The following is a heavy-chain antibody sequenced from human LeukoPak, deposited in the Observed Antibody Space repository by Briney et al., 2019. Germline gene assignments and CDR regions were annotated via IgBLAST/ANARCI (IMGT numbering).Heavy chain of an antibody. Sequence: PSETLSLTCAVYGGSFSGYYWSWIRQPPGKWLEWIGEINHSGSTNYNPSLKSRVTISVDTSKNQFSLKLSSVTAADTAVYYCARGGRVAAAGRYNWFDPWGQGTLVTVSS. V-gene: IGHV4-34*01. CDR1: GGSFSGYY. D-gene: IGHD6-13*01. J-gene: IGHJ5*02. CDR3: ARGGRVAAAGRYNWFDP. CDR2: INHSGST.